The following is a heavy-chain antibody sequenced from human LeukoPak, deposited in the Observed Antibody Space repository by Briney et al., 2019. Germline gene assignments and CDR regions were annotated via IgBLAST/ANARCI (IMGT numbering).Heavy chain of an antibody. J-gene: IGHJ4*02. D-gene: IGHD6-13*01. CDR3: ARDGVAAAFDY. CDR1: GGSISSGSYY. Sequence: SETLSLTCTVSGGSISSGSYYWSWIRQPAGKGLEWIGRIYTSGSTNYNPSLKSRVTISVDTSKNQFSLKLSSVTAADTAVYYCARDGVAAAFDYWGQGTLVTVSS. V-gene: IGHV4-61*02. CDR2: IYTSGST.